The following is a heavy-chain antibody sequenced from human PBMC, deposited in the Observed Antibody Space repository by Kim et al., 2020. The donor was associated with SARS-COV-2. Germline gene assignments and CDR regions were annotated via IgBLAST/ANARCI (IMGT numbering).Heavy chain of an antibody. Sequence: SETLSLTCTVSGGSISSSSYYWGWIRQPPGKGLEWIGSIYYSGSTYYNPSLKSRVTISVDTSKNQFSLKLSSVTAADTAVYYCAREARIVGWLQLRDDYWGQGTLVTVSS. CDR2: IYYSGST. D-gene: IGHD5-12*01. CDR1: GGSISSSSYY. V-gene: IGHV4-39*07. J-gene: IGHJ4*02. CDR3: AREARIVGWLQLRDDY.